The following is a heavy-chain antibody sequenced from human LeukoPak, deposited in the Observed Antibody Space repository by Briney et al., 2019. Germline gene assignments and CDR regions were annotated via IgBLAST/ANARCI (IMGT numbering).Heavy chain of an antibody. CDR2: FSRSGPDT. CDR1: GFTFGSSA. J-gene: IGHJ4*02. D-gene: IGHD6-13*01. V-gene: IGHV3-23*01. CDR3: AKGSLGRWYYFDY. Sequence: AGGSLRLSCAASGFTFGSSAMSWVRQAPGKGPEWVSTFSRSGPDTYYADSVKGRFTIFRDNSKNTLYLQMNSLRAEDTAVYYCAKGSLGRWYYFDYWGQGTLVTVSS.